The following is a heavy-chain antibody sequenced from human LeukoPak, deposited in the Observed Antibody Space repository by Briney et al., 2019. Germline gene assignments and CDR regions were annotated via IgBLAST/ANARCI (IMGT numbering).Heavy chain of an antibody. CDR1: GFTFSSYG. CDR3: AKGQYCSGGSCYSVSIPAEAFDI. V-gene: IGHV3-33*06. Sequence: PGGSLRLSCAASGFTFSSYGMHWVRQAPGKGLEWVAVIWYDGSNKYYADSVKGRFTISRDNSKSTLYLQMNSLRAEDTAVYYCAKGQYCSGGSCYSVSIPAEAFDIWGQGTMVTVSS. CDR2: IWYDGSNK. D-gene: IGHD2-15*01. J-gene: IGHJ3*02.